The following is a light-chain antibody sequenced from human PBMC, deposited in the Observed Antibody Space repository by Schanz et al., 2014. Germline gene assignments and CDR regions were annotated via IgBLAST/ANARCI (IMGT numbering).Light chain of an antibody. J-gene: IGKJ5*01. CDR3: QQYGSSPPIT. Sequence: EIVLTQSPGTLSLSPGERATLSCRASQSVSSSYLAWYQQKPGQAPRLLIYGASSRATGIPPRFSGSMSGTEFTLTIDSLQSEDFAVYYCQQYGSSPPITFGQGTRLEIK. V-gene: IGKV3-20*01. CDR1: QSVSSSY. CDR2: GAS.